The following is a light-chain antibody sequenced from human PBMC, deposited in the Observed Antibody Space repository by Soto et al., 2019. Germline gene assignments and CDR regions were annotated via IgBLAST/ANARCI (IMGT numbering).Light chain of an antibody. CDR3: QQSDDSALT. J-gene: IGKJ4*01. V-gene: IGKV1-39*01. CDR1: QSISTY. CDR2: AAS. Sequence: DIQMTQSPSSLSAFVGDRVTITCRASQSISTYLNWYQQKPGNAPRVLIYAASRLESGVPSRFSGSGSGTDFILTNTSLQPEALGNYYCQQSDDSALTFGGGTKVEIK.